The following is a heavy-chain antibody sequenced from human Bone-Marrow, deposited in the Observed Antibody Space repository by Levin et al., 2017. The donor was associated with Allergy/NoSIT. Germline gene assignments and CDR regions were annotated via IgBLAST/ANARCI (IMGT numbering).Heavy chain of an antibody. D-gene: IGHD3-9*01. V-gene: IGHV3-66*01. CDR3: ARGLVIWDAFDI. CDR2: IYSGGST. CDR1: GFTVSSHY. J-gene: IGHJ3*02. Sequence: GESLKISCAASGFTVSSHYMSWVRQAPGKGLEWVSVIYSGGSTYYADSVKGRFTISRDNSKNTLYLQMNSLRAEDTAVYYCARGLVIWDAFDIWGQGTMVTVSS.